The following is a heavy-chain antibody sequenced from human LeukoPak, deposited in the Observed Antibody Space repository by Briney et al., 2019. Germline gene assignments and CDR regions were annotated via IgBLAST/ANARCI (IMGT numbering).Heavy chain of an antibody. Sequence: ASVKVSCKASGGTFSSYAISWVRQAPGQGLEWMGGIIPIFGTANYAQKFQGRVTITADESTSTAYMELSSLRSEDTAVYYCARDAYYGSGSYYPSPWGQGTLVTVSS. D-gene: IGHD3-10*01. V-gene: IGHV1-69*01. CDR1: GGTFSSYA. CDR2: IIPIFGTA. J-gene: IGHJ5*02. CDR3: ARDAYYGSGSYYPSP.